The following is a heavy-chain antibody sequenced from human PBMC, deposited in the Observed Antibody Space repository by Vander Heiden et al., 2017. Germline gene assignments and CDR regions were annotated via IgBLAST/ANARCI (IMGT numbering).Heavy chain of an antibody. V-gene: IGHV3-21*01. J-gene: IGHJ3*02. CDR2: ISSSSSYI. Sequence: EVQLVASGGGLVKPGGSLSLFCAASGFTFSSYSMNWVRQAPGKGLEWVSSISSSSSYIYYADSVKGRFTISRDNAKNSRYLQRNSLRAEDTAVYYCARAIEKRWLQTGAFDIWCQGTMVTVSS. CDR1: GFTFSSYS. D-gene: IGHD5-12*01. CDR3: ARAIEKRWLQTGAFDI.